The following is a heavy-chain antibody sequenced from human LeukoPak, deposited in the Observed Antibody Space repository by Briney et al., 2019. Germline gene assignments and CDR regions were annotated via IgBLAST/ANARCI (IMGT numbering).Heavy chain of an antibody. J-gene: IGHJ6*03. CDR2: IYYSGST. Sequence: SQTLSLTCTVSGGSISSDDYYWSWIRQPPGKGLEWIGYIYYSGSTYYNPSLKSRVTISVDTSKNQFSLKLSSVTAADTAVYYCARDGRITIPNDFWSGYYSPIMDVWGKGTTVTVSS. D-gene: IGHD3-3*01. CDR3: ARDGRITIPNDFWSGYYSPIMDV. CDR1: GGSISSDDYY. V-gene: IGHV4-30-4*08.